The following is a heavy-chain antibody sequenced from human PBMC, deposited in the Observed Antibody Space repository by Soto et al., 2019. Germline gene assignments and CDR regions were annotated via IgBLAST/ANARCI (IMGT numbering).Heavy chain of an antibody. J-gene: IGHJ4*02. CDR3: AKGGTMIVVFTTEYFDY. D-gene: IGHD3-22*01. CDR1: GFTFSSYA. CDR2: ISGSGGST. V-gene: IGHV3-23*01. Sequence: EVQLLESGGGLVQPGGSLRLSCAASGFTFSSYAMSWVRQAPGKGLEWVSVISGSGGSTYYADSVKGRFTISRDNAKNTLYLQMNSLRAEDTAVYYCAKGGTMIVVFTTEYFDYWGQGTLVTVSS.